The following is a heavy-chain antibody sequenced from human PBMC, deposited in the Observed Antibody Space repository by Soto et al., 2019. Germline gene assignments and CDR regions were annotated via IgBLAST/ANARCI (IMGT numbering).Heavy chain of an antibody. V-gene: IGHV2-70*01. D-gene: IGHD3-3*01. CDR3: ARATYYDFWSGYPTSYYFDY. J-gene: IGHJ4*02. CDR2: IDWDDDK. CDR1: GFSLSTSGMC. Sequence: GSGPTLVNPTQTLTLTCTFSGFSLSTSGMCVSWIRQPPGKALEWLALIDWDDDKYYSTSLKTRLTISKDTSKNQVVLTMTNMDPVDTATYYCARATYYDFWSGYPTSYYFDYWGQGTLVTVS.